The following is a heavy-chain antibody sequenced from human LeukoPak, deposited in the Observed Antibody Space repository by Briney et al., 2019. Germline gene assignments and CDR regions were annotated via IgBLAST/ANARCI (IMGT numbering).Heavy chain of an antibody. V-gene: IGHV1-8*01. D-gene: IGHD3-9*01. CDR3: ARGGQYPDTLDDFDWLLYWDFDY. J-gene: IGHJ4*02. Sequence: GASVKVSCKASGYTFTSYDINWVRQATGQGLEWMGWMNPNSGNTGYAQKFQGRVTMTRNTSISTAYMELSSLRSEDTAVYYCARGGQYPDTLDDFDWLLYWDFDYWGQGTLVTVST. CDR2: MNPNSGNT. CDR1: GYTFTSYD.